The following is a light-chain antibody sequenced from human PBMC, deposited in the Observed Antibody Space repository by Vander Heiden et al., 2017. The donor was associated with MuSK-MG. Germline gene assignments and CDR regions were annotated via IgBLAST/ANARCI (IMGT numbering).Light chain of an antibody. CDR3: QSDDSSMSGYV. J-gene: IGLJ1*01. V-gene: IGLV1-40*01. CDR1: SSNIGAGYD. Sequence: QSVLTPPPSVSGAPGQRVTIPCTGSSSNIGAGYDVHWYQQLPGTAPKLLIYGNSNRHSGVPDRFSGSKSGTSAALATTGPQAEEEADYYCQSDDSSMSGYVFGTGTKVTVL. CDR2: GNS.